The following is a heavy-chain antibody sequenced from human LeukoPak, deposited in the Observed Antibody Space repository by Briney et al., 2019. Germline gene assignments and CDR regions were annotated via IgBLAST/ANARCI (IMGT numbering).Heavy chain of an antibody. D-gene: IGHD6-13*01. CDR2: ISGSGGT. J-gene: IGHJ4*02. CDR3: AKVNNIAAAGTFDY. V-gene: IGHV3-23*01. CDR1: GFTCSRSA. Sequence: PGGSLRLSCAASGFTCSRSAMSWVRQAPGKGLEWVSAISGSGGTYYADSVKGRFTISRDNSKNTLYLQMNSLRAEDTAVYYCAKVNNIAAAGTFDYWGQGSLVTVSS.